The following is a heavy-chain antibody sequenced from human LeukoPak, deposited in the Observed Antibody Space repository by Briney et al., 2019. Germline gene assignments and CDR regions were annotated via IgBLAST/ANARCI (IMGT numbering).Heavy chain of an antibody. Sequence: QPGGSLRLSCEASGFTFSSYWMSWVRQAPGKGLEWVANIKPDGGEKYYVDSVKGRFTISRDNAKNSLYLQMNSLRAEDTAVYYCATHYYGSGRNYWGHYFDYWGQGTLVTVSS. J-gene: IGHJ4*02. V-gene: IGHV3-7*01. D-gene: IGHD3-10*01. CDR1: GFTFSSYW. CDR2: IKPDGGEK. CDR3: ATHYYGSGRNYWGHYFDY.